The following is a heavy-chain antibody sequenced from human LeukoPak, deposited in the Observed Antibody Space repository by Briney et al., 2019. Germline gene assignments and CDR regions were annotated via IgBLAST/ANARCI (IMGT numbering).Heavy chain of an antibody. CDR2: ISYDGSNK. D-gene: IGHD4-17*01. J-gene: IGHJ6*02. V-gene: IGHV3-30*18. CDR1: GFTFSSYG. CDR3: AKEKDYGDAYGMDV. Sequence: GGSLRLSCAVSGFTFSSYGMHWVRQAPGKGLEWVAVISYDGSNKYYADSVKGRFTISRDNSKNTLYLQMNSLRAEDTAVYYCAKEKDYGDAYGMDVWGQGTTVTVSS.